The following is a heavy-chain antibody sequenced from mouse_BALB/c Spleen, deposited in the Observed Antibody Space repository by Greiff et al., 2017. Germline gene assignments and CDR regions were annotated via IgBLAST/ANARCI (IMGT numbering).Heavy chain of an antibody. CDR2: IWAGGST. CDR1: GFSLTSYG. V-gene: IGHV2-9*02. CDR3: ARDLLRLYAMDY. D-gene: IGHD1-2*01. J-gene: IGHJ4*01. Sequence: VQLVESGPGLVAPSQSLSITCTVSGFSLTSYGVHWVRQPPGKVLEWLGVIWAGGSTNYNSALMSRLSISKDNSKSQVFLKMNSLQTDDTAMYYCARDLLRLYAMDYWGQGTSVTVSA.